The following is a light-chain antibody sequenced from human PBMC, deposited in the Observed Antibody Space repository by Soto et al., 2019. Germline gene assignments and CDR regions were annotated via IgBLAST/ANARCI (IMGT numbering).Light chain of an antibody. V-gene: IGLV2-14*01. CDR3: TSYTNSGTWV. Sequence: QSALTQPASESGSPGQSITISCAGTSSDVGGYNYVSWYQQHPDKAPKLMIYEVINRPSGVSNRFSGSKSDNTASLTISGLQAEDEADYYCTSYTNSGTWVFGGGTQLTVL. CDR2: EVI. CDR1: SSDVGGYNY. J-gene: IGLJ3*02.